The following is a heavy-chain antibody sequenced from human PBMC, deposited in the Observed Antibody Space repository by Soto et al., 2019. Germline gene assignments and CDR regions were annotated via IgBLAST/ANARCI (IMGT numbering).Heavy chain of an antibody. V-gene: IGHV3-48*04. CDR2: ISGSSTTI. CDR1: GFIFSSYG. Sequence: EVELVESEGGLVQTGGSLRLSCAASGFIFSSYGMNWVRQAPGKGLEWVSYISGSSTTISYADFVKGRFTISRDNAKNAVYLKMNSLRVDDTAEYFCARGQLSLDNGFDPWGQGTLVTVFS. J-gene: IGHJ5*02. D-gene: IGHD6-13*01. CDR3: ARGQLSLDNGFDP.